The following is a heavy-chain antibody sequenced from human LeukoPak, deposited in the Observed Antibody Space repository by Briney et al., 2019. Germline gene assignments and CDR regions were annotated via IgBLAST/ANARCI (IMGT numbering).Heavy chain of an antibody. Sequence: GGSLRLSCAASGFTFSSYSMNWVRQAPGRGLEWVSSISSSSSYIYYADSVKGRFTISRDNAKNSLYLQMNSLRAEDTAVYYCARRRDIVVVPAAYNWFDPWGQGTLVTVSS. V-gene: IGHV3-21*01. J-gene: IGHJ5*02. D-gene: IGHD2-2*01. CDR2: ISSSSSYI. CDR3: ARRRDIVVVPAAYNWFDP. CDR1: GFTFSSYS.